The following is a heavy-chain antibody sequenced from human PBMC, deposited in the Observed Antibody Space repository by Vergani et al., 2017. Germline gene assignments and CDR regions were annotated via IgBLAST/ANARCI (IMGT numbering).Heavy chain of an antibody. CDR1: GFTFSSYS. V-gene: IGHV3-21*01. CDR3: ARGWLGAFDY. CDR2: ISSSSSYI. J-gene: IGHJ4*02. Sequence: VQLVESGGGVVQPGRSLRLSCAASGFTFSSYSMNWVRQAPGKGLEWVSSISSSSSYIYYADSVKGRFTISRDNAKNSLYLQMNSLRAEDTAVYYCARGWLGAFDYWGQGTLVTVSS. D-gene: IGHD6-19*01.